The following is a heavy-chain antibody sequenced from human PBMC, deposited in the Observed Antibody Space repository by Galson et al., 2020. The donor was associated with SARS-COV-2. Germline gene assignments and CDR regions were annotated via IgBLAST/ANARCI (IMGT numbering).Heavy chain of an antibody. CDR3: ARDLKDIVVVPAATIYYYGMDV. CDR1: GFTFSSYG. CDR2: IWYDGSNK. V-gene: IGHV3-33*01. Sequence: GESLKISCAASGFTFSSYGMHWVRQAPGKALEWVAVIWYDGSNKYYADSVKGRFTISRDNSKNTLYLQMNSLRAEVTAVYYCARDLKDIVVVPAATIYYYGMDVWGQGTTVTVSS. D-gene: IGHD2-2*01. J-gene: IGHJ6*02.